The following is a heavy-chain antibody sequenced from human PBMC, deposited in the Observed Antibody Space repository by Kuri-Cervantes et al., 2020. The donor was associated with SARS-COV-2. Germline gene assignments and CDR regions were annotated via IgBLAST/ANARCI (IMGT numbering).Heavy chain of an antibody. V-gene: IGHV3-11*04. CDR3: ARAPGGYCSGGSCHDAFDI. J-gene: IGHJ3*02. D-gene: IGHD2-15*01. CDR1: GFTFSDYY. Sequence: GESLKISCAASGFTFSDYYMSWIRQAPGKGLEWVSYISSSGSTIYYADSVEGRFTISRDNSKNTLYLQMNSLRAEDTAVYYCARAPGGYCSGGSCHDAFDIWGQGTMVTVSS. CDR2: ISSSGSTI.